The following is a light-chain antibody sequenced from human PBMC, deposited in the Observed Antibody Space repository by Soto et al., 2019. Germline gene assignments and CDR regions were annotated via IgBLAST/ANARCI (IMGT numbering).Light chain of an antibody. CDR1: QSVSSS. V-gene: IGKV3-11*01. CDR2: DAS. Sequence: EFVLTQSPATLSLSPGERATLSCRASQSVSSSLAWYQQKPGQAPRLLIYDASNRATGTPARFSGSGSGTDFTLTISSLEPEDFAVYYCQQSFVWLTFGGGTKVEI. CDR3: QQSFVWLT. J-gene: IGKJ4*01.